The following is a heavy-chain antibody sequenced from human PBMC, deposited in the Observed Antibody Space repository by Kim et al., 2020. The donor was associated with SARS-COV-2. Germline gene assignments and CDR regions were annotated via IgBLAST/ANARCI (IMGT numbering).Heavy chain of an antibody. CDR3: AGAGYGNVYVGFFDY. CDR1: GDSVSSGNYY. CDR2: IYITGST. J-gene: IGHJ4*02. V-gene: IGHV4-61*02. Sequence: SETLSLTCTVSGDSVSSGNYYWSWIRQPAGKGLEWIGRIYITGSTNYNPSLKSRVTISVDTSNNQFSLKLNSVTAADTAVYYCAGAGYGNVYVGFFDYWGQGTLVSVSS. D-gene: IGHD1-26*01.